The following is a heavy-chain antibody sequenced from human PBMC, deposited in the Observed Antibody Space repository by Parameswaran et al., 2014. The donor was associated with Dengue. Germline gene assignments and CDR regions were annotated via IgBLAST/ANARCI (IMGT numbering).Heavy chain of an antibody. J-gene: IGHJ4*02. Sequence: WVRQAPGQGLEWMGWINPNSGGTNYAQKFQGRVTMTTDTSTSTAYMELRSLRSDDTAVYYCARGLRYFDWPRNPLDYWGQGTLVTVSS. CDR3: ARGLRYFDWPRNPLDY. D-gene: IGHD3-9*01. CDR2: INPNSGGT. V-gene: IGHV1-18*01.